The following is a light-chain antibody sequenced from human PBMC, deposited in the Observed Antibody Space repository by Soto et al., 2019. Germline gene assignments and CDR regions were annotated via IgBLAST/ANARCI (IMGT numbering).Light chain of an antibody. Sequence: IHVSLSPASLAASVGDRVSITCRASQCISGYLNWYQQKPGKAPKVLISGASTLHNGVPSRFSGRGSGTDFTLTISSLQPEDVATYYCQQSLSTLLTFGGGTKVDIK. J-gene: IGKJ4*01. CDR1: QCISGY. V-gene: IGKV1-39*01. CDR3: QQSLSTLLT. CDR2: GAS.